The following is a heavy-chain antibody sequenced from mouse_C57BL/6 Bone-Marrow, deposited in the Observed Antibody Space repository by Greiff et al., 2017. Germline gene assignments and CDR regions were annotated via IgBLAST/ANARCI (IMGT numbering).Heavy chain of an antibody. CDR1: GFTFSSYA. CDR2: ISDGGSYT. Sequence: EVKVVESGGGLVKPGGSLKLSCAASGFTFSSYAMSWVRQTPEKRLEWVATISDGGSYTYYPDNVKGRFTISRDNAKNNLYLQMSHLKSEDAAMYYCARDMVPSWFAYWGQGTLVTVSA. J-gene: IGHJ3*01. D-gene: IGHD2-1*01. V-gene: IGHV5-4*01. CDR3: ARDMVPSWFAY.